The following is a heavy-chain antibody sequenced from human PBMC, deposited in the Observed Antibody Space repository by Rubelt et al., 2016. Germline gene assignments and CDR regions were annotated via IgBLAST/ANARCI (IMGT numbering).Heavy chain of an antibody. J-gene: IGHJ4*02. CDR3: ARRPYCGGDCYFFDY. Sequence: QLQLQESGPGLVKPSETLSLTCTVSGGSISSTTYYWGWIRQPPGTGLEWIGSIYYSGSTFYNPSLKSRVTISVDTSKNQFSLKLSSVTAADTAVYYCARRPYCGGDCYFFDYWGQGSLVTVSS. CDR2: IYYSGST. CDR1: GGSISSTTYY. D-gene: IGHD2-21*01. V-gene: IGHV4-39*01.